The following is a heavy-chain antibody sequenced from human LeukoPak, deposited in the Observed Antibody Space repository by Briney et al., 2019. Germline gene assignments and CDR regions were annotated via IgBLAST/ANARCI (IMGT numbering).Heavy chain of an antibody. V-gene: IGHV3-21*01. CDR2: ISSSSSYI. J-gene: IGHJ4*02. D-gene: IGHD1-26*01. CDR1: GFTFSSYS. CDR3: VRYGSYPEAFDY. Sequence: PGGSLRLSCAASGFTFSSYSMNWVRQAPGKGLEWVSSISSSSSYIYYADSVKGRFTISRDNAKNSVYLQMNSLRDEDTAVYYCVRYGSYPEAFDYWGQGTLVTVSS.